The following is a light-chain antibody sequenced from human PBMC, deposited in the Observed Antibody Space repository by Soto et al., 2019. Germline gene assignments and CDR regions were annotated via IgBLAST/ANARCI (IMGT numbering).Light chain of an antibody. CDR1: SSDVGAYNY. J-gene: IGLJ2*01. Sequence: QSVLTQPASVSGSPGQSITISCTGTSSDVGAYNYVSWYQQQPGKAPKLMIYGVSDRPSGVSDRFSGSKSDNTASLTISGLQAEDEADYFCSSYTNSGTFVVFGGGTQLTVL. V-gene: IGLV2-14*01. CDR3: SSYTNSGTFVV. CDR2: GVS.